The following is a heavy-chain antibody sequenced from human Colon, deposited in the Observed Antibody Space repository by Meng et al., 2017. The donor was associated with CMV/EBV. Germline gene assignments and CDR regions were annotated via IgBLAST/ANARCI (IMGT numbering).Heavy chain of an antibody. CDR1: GFTLSSYA. Sequence: GGSLRLSCAASGFTLSSYAMSWVRQAPGKGLEWVSVIYSDGSSTYYADSVKGRFTISRDNSKNTLYLQMNSQRAKHTAVYYCARPRYYYDIRGEFDYWGQGALVTVSS. CDR3: ARPRYYYDIRGEFDY. D-gene: IGHD3-22*01. V-gene: IGHV3-23*03. CDR2: IYSDGSST. J-gene: IGHJ4*02.